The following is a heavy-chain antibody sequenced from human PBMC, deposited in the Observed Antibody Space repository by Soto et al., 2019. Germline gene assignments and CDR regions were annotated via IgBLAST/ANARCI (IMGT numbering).Heavy chain of an antibody. V-gene: IGHV3-23*01. Sequence: EVQLLESGGGLVQPGGSLRLSCAASGFTFSSYAMSWLRQAPGTGREWVSAISGSGGSTYYADSVKGRFTISRDNSKNTLYLQMNSLIAEDTAVYYCAKDRRNVDELRWRYWGQGTLVTVSS. D-gene: IGHD4-17*01. CDR2: ISGSGGST. CDR1: GFTFSSYA. J-gene: IGHJ4*02. CDR3: AKDRRNVDELRWRY.